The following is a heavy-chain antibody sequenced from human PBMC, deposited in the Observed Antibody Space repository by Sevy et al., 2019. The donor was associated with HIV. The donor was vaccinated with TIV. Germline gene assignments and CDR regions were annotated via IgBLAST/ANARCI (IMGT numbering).Heavy chain of an antibody. CDR3: VRAIAAAGSF. Sequence: GGSLRLSCAASGFSLNNYWMNWVRQAPGKGLEWVANIKQDGSVKYYVDSVKGRFTISRDNARNLLYLQMNSLRVEDTALYYCVRAIAAAGSFWGQGTLVPVSS. CDR2: IKQDGSVK. J-gene: IGHJ4*01. D-gene: IGHD6-13*01. V-gene: IGHV3-7*01. CDR1: GFSLNNYW.